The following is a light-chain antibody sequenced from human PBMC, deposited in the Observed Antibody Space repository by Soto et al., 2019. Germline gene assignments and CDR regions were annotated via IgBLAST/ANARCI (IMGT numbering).Light chain of an antibody. Sequence: SVLTQSPCATGSLGQSVAISYTGTKNDIGVYDFVSWYQHHPGKAPRLIIYEVVQRPSGVPDRFSGSKSGNTASLTVSGLQAADEADYFCKSYAGSNIYVFGSGTKVTVL. CDR1: KNDIGVYDF. CDR3: KSYAGSNIYV. J-gene: IGLJ1*01. V-gene: IGLV2-8*01. CDR2: EVV.